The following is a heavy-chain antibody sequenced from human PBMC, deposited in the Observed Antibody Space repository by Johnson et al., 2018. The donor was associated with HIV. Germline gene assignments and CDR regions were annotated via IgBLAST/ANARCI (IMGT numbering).Heavy chain of an antibody. CDR1: GFNFSNYG. J-gene: IGHJ3*01. CDR3: ARAYYDSRGYYPHAFHV. V-gene: IGHV3-30*02. D-gene: IGHD3-22*01. Sequence: QVQLVESGGGVVQPGGSLRLSCAASGFNFSNYGIHWVRQAPGKGLEWVAFIRYDGSNKYYADSMKGRFTISRDNSKNTLYLQMNRLRAEDTAVYYCARAYYDSRGYYPHAFHVWGQGTVVTVSS. CDR2: IRYDGSNK.